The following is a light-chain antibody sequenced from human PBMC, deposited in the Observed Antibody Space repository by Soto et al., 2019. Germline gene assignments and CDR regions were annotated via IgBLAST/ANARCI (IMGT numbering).Light chain of an antibody. CDR3: QQYNNWPTT. CDR2: GAS. V-gene: IGKV3-15*01. CDR1: QSVSSN. Sequence: EIVMTQSPATLSVSPGGRATLSCRASQSVSSNLAWYRQKPGQDPRLLIYGASTRAAGIPARFSGSGSGTEFALTISSLQSEDFAVYYCQQYNNWPTTFGQGTRLEIK. J-gene: IGKJ5*01.